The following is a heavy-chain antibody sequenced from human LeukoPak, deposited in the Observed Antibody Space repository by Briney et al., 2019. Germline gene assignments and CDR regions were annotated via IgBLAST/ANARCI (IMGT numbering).Heavy chain of an antibody. CDR2: ISSSISYI. V-gene: IGHV3-21*01. CDR3: ARDYTIFGVADAFYI. J-gene: IGHJ3*02. CDR1: GFTFRSYS. D-gene: IGHD3-3*01. Sequence: GGSLRLSCAPSGFTFRSYSMNWVPEAPGRGLEWGSSISSSISYIYYADSVKGRFTISRDNAKNSLYLQMNSLRAEHTAVYYCARDYTIFGVADAFYIWGQGTMVTVSS.